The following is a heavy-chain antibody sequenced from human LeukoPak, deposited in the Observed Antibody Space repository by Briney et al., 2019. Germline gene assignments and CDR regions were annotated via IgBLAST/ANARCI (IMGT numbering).Heavy chain of an antibody. CDR2: ISTYNGNT. V-gene: IGHV1-18*01. CDR1: GYTFTTYD. Sequence: ASVKVSCKASGYTFTTYDINWVRQAPGQGLEWMGWISTYNGNTNYAQKLQGRVTMTIDTSTTTAYMELRSLRSDDTAVYYCARGNTGWFVFDYWGQGTLVTVSS. J-gene: IGHJ4*02. D-gene: IGHD6-19*01. CDR3: ARGNTGWFVFDY.